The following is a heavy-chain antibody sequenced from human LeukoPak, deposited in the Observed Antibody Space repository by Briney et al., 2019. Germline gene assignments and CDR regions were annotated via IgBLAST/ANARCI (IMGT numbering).Heavy chain of an antibody. V-gene: IGHV3-53*04. CDR2: IYSDDTT. J-gene: IGHJ4*02. CDR3: STSKYNYGFLDY. CDR1: GFTVSTNY. Sequence: GGSLRLSCAASGFTVSTNYMSLVRQAPGKGLEWVSTIYSDDTTYYADSVKGRFTISRHISKNTLHLQMNSLRPEDTAVYYCSTSKYNYGFLDYWGQGTLVTVSS. D-gene: IGHD5-18*01.